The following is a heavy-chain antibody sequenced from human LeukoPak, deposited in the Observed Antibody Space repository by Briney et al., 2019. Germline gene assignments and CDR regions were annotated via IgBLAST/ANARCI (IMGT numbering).Heavy chain of an antibody. J-gene: IGHJ5*02. CDR2: ISGDGGST. CDR1: GFTFDVYA. D-gene: IGHD3-22*01. Sequence: PGGSLRLSCAASGFTFDVYAMHWVRQAPGKGLEWVSLISGDGGSTYYADSVKGRFTISRDNSKNSLYLQMNSLRTEDTALYYCARTKTYYYDSSGYYLGSWGQGTLVTVSS. CDR3: ARTKTYYYDSSGYYLGS. V-gene: IGHV3-43*02.